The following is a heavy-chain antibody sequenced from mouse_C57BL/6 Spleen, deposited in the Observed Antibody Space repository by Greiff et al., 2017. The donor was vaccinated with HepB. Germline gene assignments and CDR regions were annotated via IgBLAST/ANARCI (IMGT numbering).Heavy chain of an antibody. V-gene: IGHV1-26*01. D-gene: IGHD4-1*01. CDR1: GYTFTDYY. CDR3: ARLTGIDFDY. CDR2: INPNNGGT. Sequence: EVQLQQSGPELVKPGASVKISCKASGYTFTDYYMNWVKQSHGKSLEWIGDINPNNGGTSYNQKFKGKATLTVDKSSSTAYMELRSLTSEDSAVYYCARLTGIDFDYWGQGTTLTVSS. J-gene: IGHJ2*01.